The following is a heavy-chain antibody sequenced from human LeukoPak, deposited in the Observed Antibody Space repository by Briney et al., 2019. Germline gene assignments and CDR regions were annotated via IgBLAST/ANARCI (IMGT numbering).Heavy chain of an antibody. Sequence: SETLSLTCTVSGGFLSSGRYYWSWIRQTAVKGLQCIGCIYISGSTIYSPSLKSRVTISLDTSNNQFSLNLSSVTAADTAVYYCARDVLSHSYYYMDVWGKGTTVTVSS. V-gene: IGHV4-61*02. J-gene: IGHJ6*03. CDR1: GGFLSSGRYY. CDR2: IYISGST. D-gene: IGHD5/OR15-5a*01. CDR3: ARDVLSHSYYYMDV.